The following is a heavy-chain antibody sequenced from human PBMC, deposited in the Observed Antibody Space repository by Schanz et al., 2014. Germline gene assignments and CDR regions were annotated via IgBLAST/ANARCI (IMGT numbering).Heavy chain of an antibody. V-gene: IGHV4-34*12. CDR3: ARCLRNYDIMTGYNLSFDY. D-gene: IGHD3-9*01. Sequence: QVQLQQWGAGVLKPSETLSLTCVVSGGSLSGHYWSWIRQSPGKGLEWIGHIFYTGYTYNNPSLGSRVTMSVDTSKNQFSLKLAFVPAADTAVHYCARCLRNYDIMTGYNLSFDYWGLGTLVTVSS. CDR1: GGSLSGHY. CDR2: IFYTGYT. J-gene: IGHJ4*02.